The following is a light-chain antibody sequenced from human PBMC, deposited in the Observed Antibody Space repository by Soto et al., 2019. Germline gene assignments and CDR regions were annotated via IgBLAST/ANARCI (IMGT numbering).Light chain of an antibody. CDR2: EVS. Sequence: SVLTQPASVSGSPGQSITFSCTGTSSDVGGYNYVSWYRLHPGKAPKLMIYEVSNRPSGVPDRFSGSKSGNTASLTVSGLQAEDEADYYCSSFAGSNNFPYVFGTGTKVTVL. CDR3: SSFAGSNNFPYV. V-gene: IGLV2-8*01. J-gene: IGLJ1*01. CDR1: SSDVGGYNY.